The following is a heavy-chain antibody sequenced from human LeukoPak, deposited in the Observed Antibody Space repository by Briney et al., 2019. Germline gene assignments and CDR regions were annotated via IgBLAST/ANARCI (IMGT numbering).Heavy chain of an antibody. J-gene: IGHJ6*02. CDR3: ALVPAAMSGYYYGMDV. Sequence: ASVKVSCKASGYTFTSYGISWVRQAPGQGLEWMGWISAYNGNTNYAQKLQGRATMTTDTSTSTAYMELRSLRSDDTAVYYCALVPAAMSGYYYGMDVWGQGTTVTVSS. V-gene: IGHV1-18*01. D-gene: IGHD2-2*01. CDR1: GYTFTSYG. CDR2: ISAYNGNT.